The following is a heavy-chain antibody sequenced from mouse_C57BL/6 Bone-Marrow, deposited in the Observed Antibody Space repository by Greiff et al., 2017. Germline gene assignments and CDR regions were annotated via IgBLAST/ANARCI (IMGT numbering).Heavy chain of an antibody. CDR2: INPYNGDT. J-gene: IGHJ2*01. D-gene: IGHD1-1*02. V-gene: IGHV1-20*01. Sequence: SGPELVKPGDSVKISCKASGYSLTGYFMNWVMQSHGKSLEWIGRINPYNGDTFYNQKFKGKATLTVDKSSSTAHMELRSLTSEDSAVYYCARGTLWYYFDYWGQGTTLTVSS. CDR3: ARGTLWYYFDY. CDR1: GYSLTGYF.